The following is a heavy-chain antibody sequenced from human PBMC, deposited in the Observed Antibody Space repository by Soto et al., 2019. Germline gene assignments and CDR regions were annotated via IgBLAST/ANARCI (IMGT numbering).Heavy chain of an antibody. CDR3: ARDRW. CDR1: CYSITSSNW. V-gene: IGHV4-28*03. CDR2: NYYSGTT. D-gene: IGHD2-15*01. Sequence: PXXTLSLTCAVSCYSITSSNWWGWIRQPPGTXLEWIXSNYYSGTTYXXPSLKSRVTMSVNTSQNQFSPKLTSVTAEDTAVYYCARDRWWGKGTLVTVYS. J-gene: IGHJ4*02.